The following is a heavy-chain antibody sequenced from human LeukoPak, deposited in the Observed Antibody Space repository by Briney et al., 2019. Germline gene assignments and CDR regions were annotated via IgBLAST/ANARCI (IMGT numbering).Heavy chain of an antibody. J-gene: IGHJ4*02. CDR1: GFSFSRYW. CDR2: IKGDESDD. CDR3: ARVADYDFLSGYYSPFDH. Sequence: GGSLRLSCAASGFSFSRYWMTWVRQAPGKGLEWVANIKGDESDDHYVASVRGWFTISRDNAKRSLYLQMNNLRAEDTGVYYCARVADYDFLSGYYSPFDHWGQGVLVIVSS. V-gene: IGHV3-7*01. D-gene: IGHD3-3*01.